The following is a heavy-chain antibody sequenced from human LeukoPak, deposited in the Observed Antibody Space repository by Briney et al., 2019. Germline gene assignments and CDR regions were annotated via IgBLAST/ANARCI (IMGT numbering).Heavy chain of an antibody. V-gene: IGHV4-30-4*08. CDR3: ARGEIVVVPAANGFDP. D-gene: IGHD2-2*01. J-gene: IGHJ5*02. Sequence: PSETLSLTCTVSGGSISSGDYYWSWIRQPPGKGLEWIGYIYYSGSTYYNPSLKSRVTISVDTSKNQFSLKLSSVTAADTAVYYCARGEIVVVPAANGFDPWGQGTLVTVSS. CDR1: GGSISSGDYY. CDR2: IYYSGST.